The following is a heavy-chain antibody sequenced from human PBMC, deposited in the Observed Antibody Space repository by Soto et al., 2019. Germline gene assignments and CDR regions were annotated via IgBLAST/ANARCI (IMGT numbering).Heavy chain of an antibody. CDR1: GGTFSSYA. CDR2: IIPIFGTA. Sequence: SVKVSCKASGGTFSSYAISWVRQAPGQGLEWMGGIIPIFGTANYAQKFQGRVTITADESTSTAYMELSSLRSEDTAVYYCAGGIQLWAPFDYWGQGTLVTVSS. D-gene: IGHD5-18*01. J-gene: IGHJ4*02. CDR3: AGGIQLWAPFDY. V-gene: IGHV1-69*13.